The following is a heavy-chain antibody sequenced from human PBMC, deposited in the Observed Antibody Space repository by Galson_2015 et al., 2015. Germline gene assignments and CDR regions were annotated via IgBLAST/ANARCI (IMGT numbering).Heavy chain of an antibody. CDR2: INPNSGGT. CDR3: ARVIAVAVGYYFDY. J-gene: IGHJ4*02. Sequence: SVKVSCKASGYTFTGYYMHWVRQAPGQGLEWMGRINPNSGGTNYAPKFQGRVTMTRDTSISTAYMELSRLRSDDTAVYYCARVIAVAVGYYFDYWGQGTLVTVSS. D-gene: IGHD6-19*01. V-gene: IGHV1-2*06. CDR1: GYTFTGYY.